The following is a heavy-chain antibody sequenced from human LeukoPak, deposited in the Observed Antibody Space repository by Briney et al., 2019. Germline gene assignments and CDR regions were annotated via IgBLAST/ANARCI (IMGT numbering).Heavy chain of an antibody. J-gene: IGHJ4*02. CDR1: GFTFNNYA. CDR2: VSGDGQRT. D-gene: IGHD1-14*01. CDR3: AKEQDNLLLLSHFDS. Sequence: PGGSLRLSCAASGFTFNNYAMNWVRQAPGKGLQWVSAVSGDGQRTFYADSVKGRFIIFRDNSMNTLSVQMNKLKEEDTAIYYSAKEQDNLLLLSHFDSWGQGILVTVSA. V-gene: IGHV3-23*01.